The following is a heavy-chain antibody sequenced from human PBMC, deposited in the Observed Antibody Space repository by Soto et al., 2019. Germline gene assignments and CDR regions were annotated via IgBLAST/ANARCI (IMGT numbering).Heavy chain of an antibody. V-gene: IGHV4-34*01. D-gene: IGHD2-15*01. CDR3: ARGPYCSGGSCYSKWFDP. CDR1: GGSFSGYY. CDR2: INHSGST. Sequence: QVQLQQWGAGLLKPSETLSLTCAVYGGSFSGYYWSWIRQPPGKGLEWIGEINHSGSTNSNPSLKARVTVSVDTSKNQFSLKLISVTAADTAVYYCARGPYCSGGSCYSKWFDPWGQRTLVTVSS. J-gene: IGHJ5*02.